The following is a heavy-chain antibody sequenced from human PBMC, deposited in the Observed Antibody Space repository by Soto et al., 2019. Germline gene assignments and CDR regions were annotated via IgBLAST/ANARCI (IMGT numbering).Heavy chain of an antibody. J-gene: IGHJ6*02. CDR1: GYTFTSYY. CDR3: ARIKGNKGYYYYGMDV. Sequence: GASVKVSCKASGYTFTSYYMHWVRQAPGQGLEWMGIINPSGGSTSYAQKFQGRVTMTRDTSTSTVYMELSSLRSEDTAVYYCARIKGNKGYYYYGMDVWGQGTTVTVSS. CDR2: INPSGGST. V-gene: IGHV1-46*01. D-gene: IGHD6-13*01.